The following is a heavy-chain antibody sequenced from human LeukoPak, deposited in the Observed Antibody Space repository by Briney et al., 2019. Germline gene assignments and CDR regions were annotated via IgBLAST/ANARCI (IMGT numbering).Heavy chain of an antibody. Sequence: PGGSLRLSCAASGFTFSSYGMSWVRQAPGKGLEWVSAISGSGGSTYYADSVKGRFTISRDNSKNTLYLQMNSLRAEDTAVYYCAKASVVVVVAATPSYWGQGTLVTVSS. CDR2: ISGSGGST. V-gene: IGHV3-23*01. J-gene: IGHJ4*02. CDR3: AKASVVVVVAATPSY. D-gene: IGHD2-15*01. CDR1: GFTFSSYG.